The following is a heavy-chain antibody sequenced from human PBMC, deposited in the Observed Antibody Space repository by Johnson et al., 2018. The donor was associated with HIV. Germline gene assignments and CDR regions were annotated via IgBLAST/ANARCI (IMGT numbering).Heavy chain of an antibody. J-gene: IGHJ3*01. CDR2: IGTAGDT. Sequence: VQLVESGGGLVQPGGSLRLSCAASGFTFSSYDMHWVRQATGKGLEWVSAIGTAGDTYYPGSGTGRFTISRENAKNSLYLQMNSLRAEDTAVYYCAKDFDGAYDAFDLWGKGTRVT. CDR3: AKDFDGAYDAFDL. CDR1: GFTFSSYD. D-gene: IGHD3-9*01. V-gene: IGHV3-13*01.